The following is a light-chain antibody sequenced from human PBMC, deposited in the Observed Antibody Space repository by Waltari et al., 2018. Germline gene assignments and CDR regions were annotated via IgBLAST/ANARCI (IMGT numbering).Light chain of an antibody. CDR1: QSVSSY. CDR2: DAS. J-gene: IGKJ5*01. V-gene: IGKV3-11*01. Sequence: EIVLTQSPATLSMSPGERATLSGRASQSVSSYLAWYQQKPGQAPRLLIYDASNRATGIPARFSGSGSGTDFTLTISSLEPEDFAVYYCQQRSNWPTFGQGTRLEIK. CDR3: QQRSNWPT.